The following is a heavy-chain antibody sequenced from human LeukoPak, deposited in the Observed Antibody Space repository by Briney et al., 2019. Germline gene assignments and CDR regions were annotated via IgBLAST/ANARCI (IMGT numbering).Heavy chain of an antibody. D-gene: IGHD2-2*01. CDR2: TYYTGNT. V-gene: IGHV4-59*08. J-gene: IGHJ4*02. CDR1: GDSIVNYY. Sequence: SETLSLTCAVSGDSIVNYYWSWIRQPPGKGLEWIGYTYYTGNTNYNPSLNSRATISVDTSKNQFSLKLSSVTAADTAVYYCARLGVVPAAPIDYWGQGTLVTVSS. CDR3: ARLGVVPAAPIDY.